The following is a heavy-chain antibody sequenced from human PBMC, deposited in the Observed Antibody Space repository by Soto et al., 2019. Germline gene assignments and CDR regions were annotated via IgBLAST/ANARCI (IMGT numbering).Heavy chain of an antibody. V-gene: IGHV4-59*01. CDR2: VYHTGAT. D-gene: IGHD5-12*01. CDR1: GASISSSY. Sequence: PSETLSLTCTVSGASISSSYWSWILQSPERGLEWIAYVYHTGATNYNPSLKSRVTISLDTSKGQFSLNLTSLTTADTAVYFCARGGNRYSNVAAGVGGFDYWRQGSLVTVSS. J-gene: IGHJ4*02. CDR3: ARGGNRYSNVAAGVGGFDY.